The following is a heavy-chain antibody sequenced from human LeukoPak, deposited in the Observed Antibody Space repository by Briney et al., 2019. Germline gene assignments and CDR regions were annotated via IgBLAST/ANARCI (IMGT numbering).Heavy chain of an antibody. V-gene: IGHV4-34*01. CDR1: GGSFSGYY. Sequence: SETLSLTCAVYGGSFSGYYWTWIRQAPGKGLEWIGEINHSGSTNYNPSLKSRVTISVDTSKNQFSLKLSSVTAADTAVYYCARESSSWTNYYYYYYMDVWGKGTTVTVSS. CDR2: INHSGST. D-gene: IGHD6-13*01. J-gene: IGHJ6*03. CDR3: ARESSSWTNYYYYYYMDV.